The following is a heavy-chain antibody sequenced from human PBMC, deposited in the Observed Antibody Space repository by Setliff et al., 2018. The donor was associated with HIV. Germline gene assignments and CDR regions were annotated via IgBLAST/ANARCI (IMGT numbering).Heavy chain of an antibody. CDR1: GFTFSTHW. V-gene: IGHV3-7*03. D-gene: IGHD3-22*01. CDR3: ARDQYYYDTSGYYRGSAFDF. J-gene: IGHJ4*02. Sequence: GDLSLYCATSGFTFSTHWMHWVRQAPGKGLEWVANIKQDGSEQYFVDSVKGRFTISRDNAKNSPYLQMDSLIAEDTAVYYCARDQYYYDTSGYYRGSAFDFWGQGTLVTVSS. CDR2: IKQDGSEQ.